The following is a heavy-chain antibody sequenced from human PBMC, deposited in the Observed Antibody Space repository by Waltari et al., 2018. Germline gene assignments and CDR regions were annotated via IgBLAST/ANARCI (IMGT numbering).Heavy chain of an antibody. CDR1: GIPFSPYA. V-gene: IGHV3-23*01. Sequence: VQLLESGGGVVQRGGSLRVACTASGIPFSPYAMAWVRQGLGQGLEWVSTISGSGNDTYYADSVKGRFTISRDNSKNTVFLQMNMLRVEDTANYYCAKALGIMGFDCWDQGTLVAVAS. D-gene: IGHD3-16*01. J-gene: IGHJ4*02. CDR3: AKALGIMGFDC. CDR2: ISGSGNDT.